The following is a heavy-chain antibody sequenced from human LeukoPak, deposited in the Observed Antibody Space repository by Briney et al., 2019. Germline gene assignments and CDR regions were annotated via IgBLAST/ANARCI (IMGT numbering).Heavy chain of an antibody. Sequence: WETLSLTCTVSGGSISSYKWSWIRQPAGKGLEWIGRIYTSENTNYNPSLKSRVTMSVNTSRNQFSLKVTPVTAADTAVYYCASGENAFNIWGQGTMVTVSS. D-gene: IGHD4-17*01. CDR2: IYTSENT. J-gene: IGHJ3*02. CDR1: GGSISSYK. CDR3: ASGENAFNI. V-gene: IGHV4-4*07.